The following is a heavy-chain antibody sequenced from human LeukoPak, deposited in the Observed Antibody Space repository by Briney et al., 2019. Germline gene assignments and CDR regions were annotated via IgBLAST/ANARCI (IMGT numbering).Heavy chain of an antibody. CDR2: IYYSGDT. D-gene: IGHD2-15*01. CDR3: ARTYCSGGSCYLAWFDP. CDR1: GASISSYY. Sequence: SETLSLTCSVSGASISSYYWSWIRQPPGKGLEWIGYIYYSGDTNYNPSLKSRVTISVDTSENQFSLMLTSVTTADTAVYYCARTYCSGGSCYLAWFDPWGQGTLVTVSS. J-gene: IGHJ5*02. V-gene: IGHV4-59*01.